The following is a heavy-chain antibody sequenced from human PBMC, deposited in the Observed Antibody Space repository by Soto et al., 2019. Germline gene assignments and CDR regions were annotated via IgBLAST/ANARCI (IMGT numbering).Heavy chain of an antibody. V-gene: IGHV1-69*13. CDR3: ARGQHQLSYHYCGMDV. J-gene: IGHJ6*02. CDR2: IIPIFGTA. D-gene: IGHD6-13*01. CDR1: GGTFSSYA. Sequence: SVKVSCKASGGTFSSYAISWVRQAPGQGLEWMGGIIPIFGTANYAQKFQGRVTITADESTSTAYMELSSLRSEDTAVYYCARGQHQLSYHYCGMDVWGQGTTVTVSS.